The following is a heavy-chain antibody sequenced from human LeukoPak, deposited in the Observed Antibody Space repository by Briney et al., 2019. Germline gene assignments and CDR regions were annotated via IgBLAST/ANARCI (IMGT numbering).Heavy chain of an antibody. J-gene: IGHJ4*02. D-gene: IGHD6-19*01. CDR2: IYHSGST. V-gene: IGHV4-38-2*02. Sequence: KPSETLSLTCTVSGYSISSGYYWGWIRQPPGKGLEWIGSIYHSGSTNYNRSLKSRVTISVDTSKNLFSLKLSSVTAADTAVYYCARASVAGIFDYWGQGTLVTVSS. CDR1: GYSISSGYY. CDR3: ARASVAGIFDY.